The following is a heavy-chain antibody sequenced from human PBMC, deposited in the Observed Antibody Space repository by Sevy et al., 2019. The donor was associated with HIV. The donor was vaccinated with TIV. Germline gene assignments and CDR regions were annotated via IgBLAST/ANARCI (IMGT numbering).Heavy chain of an antibody. CDR1: GFTFSNAW. CDR2: IKSKADGGTT. J-gene: IGHJ3*02. Sequence: GGSLRLSCAASGFTFSNAWMNWVRQAPGKGLEWVGRIKSKADGGTTHYAEPVKGRFTISRDDSKNTLYLQMNSLKTEDTAVDYYTTDSAPYYYDSSGYYFIHDAFDIWGQGTMVTVSS. D-gene: IGHD3-22*01. CDR3: TTDSAPYYYDSSGYYFIHDAFDI. V-gene: IGHV3-15*07.